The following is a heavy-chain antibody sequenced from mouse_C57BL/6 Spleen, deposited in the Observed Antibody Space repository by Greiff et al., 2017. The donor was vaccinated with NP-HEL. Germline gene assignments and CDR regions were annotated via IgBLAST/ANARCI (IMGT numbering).Heavy chain of an antibody. CDR3: VGDYDSYYFDY. D-gene: IGHD2-4*01. CDR2: INPSSGNT. J-gene: IGHJ2*01. CDR1: GYTFTSYW. V-gene: IGHV1-7*01. Sequence: VKLVESGAELAKPGASVKLSCKASGYTFTSYWMHWVKQRTGQGLEWIGYINPSSGNTKYNQKFKDKATLTADKSSSTAYMQLSSLTYEDSAVYYCVGDYDSYYFDYWGQGTTLTVSS.